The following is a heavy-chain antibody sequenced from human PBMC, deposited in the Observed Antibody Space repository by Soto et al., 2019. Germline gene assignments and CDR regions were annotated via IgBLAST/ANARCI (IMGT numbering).Heavy chain of an antibody. CDR1: GGSISSGGYY. J-gene: IGHJ5*02. Sequence: PSETLSLTCTVSGGSISSGGYYWSWIRQHPGKGLEWIGYIYYSGSTYYNPSLKSRVTISVDTSKNQFSLKLTSVTAADTAVYYCARQEITMVRPFNWLDPWGQGTLVTVSS. CDR3: ARQEITMVRPFNWLDP. V-gene: IGHV4-31*03. D-gene: IGHD3-10*01. CDR2: IYYSGST.